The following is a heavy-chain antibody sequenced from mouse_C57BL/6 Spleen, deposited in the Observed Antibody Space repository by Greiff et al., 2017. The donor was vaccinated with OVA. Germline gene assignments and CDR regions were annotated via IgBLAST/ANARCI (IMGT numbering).Heavy chain of an antibody. J-gene: IGHJ4*01. Sequence: QVQLQQPGAELVMPGASVKLSCKASGYTFTSYWMHWVKQRPGQGLEWIGEIDPSDSYTNYNQKFKGQSTLTVDKSSSTAYMQLSSLTSEDSAVYYCARPAIGRGYAMDYWGQGTSVTVSS. V-gene: IGHV1-69*01. CDR1: GYTFTSYW. CDR3: ARPAIGRGYAMDY. CDR2: IDPSDSYT.